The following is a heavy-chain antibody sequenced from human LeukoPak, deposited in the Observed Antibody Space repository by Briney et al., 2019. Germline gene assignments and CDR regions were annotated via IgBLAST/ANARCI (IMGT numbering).Heavy chain of an antibody. CDR2: ISSSSYI. Sequence: SGGSLRLSCAASGFTSSSYSMNWVRQAPGKGLEWVSSISSSSYIYYADSVKGRFTISRDNAKNSLYLQMNSLRAEDTAVYYCASFSGYSYGYDYWGQGTLVTVSS. J-gene: IGHJ4*02. CDR1: GFTSSSYS. CDR3: ASFSGYSYGYDY. D-gene: IGHD5-18*01. V-gene: IGHV3-21*01.